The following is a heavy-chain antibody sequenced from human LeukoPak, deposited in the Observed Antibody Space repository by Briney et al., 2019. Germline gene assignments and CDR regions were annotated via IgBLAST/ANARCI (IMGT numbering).Heavy chain of an antibody. CDR1: GGSFSGYY. Sequence: SETLSLTCAVYGGSFSGYYWSWIRQPPGKGLKWIGEINHSGSTNYNPSLKSRVTISVDTSKNQFSLNLSSVTAADTAVYYCARQTANHYFDSSGYSYGSNYYYMDVWGKGTTVTISS. CDR2: INHSGST. D-gene: IGHD3-22*01. V-gene: IGHV4-34*01. J-gene: IGHJ6*03. CDR3: ARQTANHYFDSSGYSYGSNYYYMDV.